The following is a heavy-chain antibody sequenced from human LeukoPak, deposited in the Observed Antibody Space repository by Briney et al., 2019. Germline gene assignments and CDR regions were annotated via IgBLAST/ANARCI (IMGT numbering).Heavy chain of an antibody. J-gene: IGHJ4*02. V-gene: IGHV4-39*07. CDR3: ARDNYYGSGSHY. Sequence: SETLSLTCIVSGGSITTSSYYWGWIRQPPGKGLEWIGSIFYSGSTYYNPSLKSRVTISLDTSKNQFSLSLSSVTAADTAVYYCARDNYYGSGSHYWGQGTLVTVSS. CDR2: IFYSGST. CDR1: GGSITTSSYY. D-gene: IGHD3-10*01.